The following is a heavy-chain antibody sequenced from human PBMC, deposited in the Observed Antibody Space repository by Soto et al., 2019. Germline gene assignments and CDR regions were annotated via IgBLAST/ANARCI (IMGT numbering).Heavy chain of an antibody. CDR3: VRELATTQGFDY. D-gene: IGHD5-12*01. Sequence: GGSLRLSCAASGFTFSSYEVDWVRHSPGEGLEWISYISTSGSAKNYADSVKGRFTISRDNAQNSLYLHMQSLRAEDTAIYYCVRELATTQGFDYWGQGTLVTVSS. V-gene: IGHV3-48*03. J-gene: IGHJ4*02. CDR2: ISTSGSAK. CDR1: GFTFSSYE.